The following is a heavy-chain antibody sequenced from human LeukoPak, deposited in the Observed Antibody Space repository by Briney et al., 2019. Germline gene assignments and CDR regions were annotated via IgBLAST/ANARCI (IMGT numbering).Heavy chain of an antibody. CDR3: ARGGMVVVVPAATPNWFDP. V-gene: IGHV1-2*02. CDR2: INPNSGGT. CDR1: GYTFTSYG. D-gene: IGHD2-2*01. Sequence: ASVKVSCKASGYTFTSYGISWVRQAPGQGLEWMGWINPNSGGTNYAQKFQGRVTMTRDTSISTAYMELSRLRSDDTAVYYCARGGMVVVVPAATPNWFDPWGQGTLVTVSS. J-gene: IGHJ5*02.